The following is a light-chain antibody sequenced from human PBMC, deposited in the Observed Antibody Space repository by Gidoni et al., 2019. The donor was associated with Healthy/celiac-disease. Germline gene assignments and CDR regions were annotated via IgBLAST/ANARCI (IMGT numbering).Light chain of an antibody. CDR2: AAS. J-gene: IGKJ1*01. CDR1: HGISNY. V-gene: IGKV1-27*01. CDR3: QKYNSAPRT. Sequence: DIQMTQSPSSLSASVGDRVTITCRASHGISNYLAWYQQKPGKVPKLLIYAASTLQSGVPSRFSGSGSGADFTLTISSLQPEDVATYYWQKYNSAPRTFGQGTKVEIK.